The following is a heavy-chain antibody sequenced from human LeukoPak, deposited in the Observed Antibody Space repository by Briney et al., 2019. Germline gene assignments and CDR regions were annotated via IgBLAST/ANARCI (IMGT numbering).Heavy chain of an antibody. Sequence: GGSLRLPCAASGFTFSSYGMHWVRQAPGKGLEWVAFIRYDGSNKYYADSVKGRFTISRDNSKNTLYLQMNSLRAEDTAVYYCAKDLFSLGPSYLTTGTLDYWGQGTLVTVSS. V-gene: IGHV3-30*02. CDR3: AKDLFSLGPSYLTTGTLDY. CDR1: GFTFSSYG. J-gene: IGHJ4*02. CDR2: IRYDGSNK. D-gene: IGHD4-17*01.